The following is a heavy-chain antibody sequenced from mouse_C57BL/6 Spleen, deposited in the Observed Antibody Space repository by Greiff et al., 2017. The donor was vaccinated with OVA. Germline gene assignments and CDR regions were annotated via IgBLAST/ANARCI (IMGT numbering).Heavy chain of an antibody. CDR2: IDPNSGGT. CDR1: GYTFTSYW. V-gene: IGHV1-72*01. Sequence: QVQLQQPGAELVKPGASVKLSCKASGYTFTSYWMHWVKQRPGRGLEWIGRIDPNSGGTKYNEKFKSKATLTVDKPSSTAYMQLSSLTSEDSAVYYCATGTLYGSSYSYYAMDYWGQGTSVTVSS. D-gene: IGHD1-1*01. J-gene: IGHJ4*01. CDR3: ATGTLYGSSYSYYAMDY.